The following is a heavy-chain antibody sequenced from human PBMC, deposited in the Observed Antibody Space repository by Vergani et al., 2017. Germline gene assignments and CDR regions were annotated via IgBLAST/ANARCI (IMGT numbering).Heavy chain of an antibody. CDR2: INPNSGGT. J-gene: IGHJ4*02. CDR1: GYRFTDYY. V-gene: IGHV1-2*02. Sequence: VSCKASGYRFTDYYMHWVRQAPGQGLEWMGWINPNSGGTNYAQKFEGGVTMTSDTSISTAYMELSRLRSDDTAVYYCARDREPYSTSSIDYWGQGTLVTVSS. D-gene: IGHD6-6*01. CDR3: ARDREPYSTSSIDY.